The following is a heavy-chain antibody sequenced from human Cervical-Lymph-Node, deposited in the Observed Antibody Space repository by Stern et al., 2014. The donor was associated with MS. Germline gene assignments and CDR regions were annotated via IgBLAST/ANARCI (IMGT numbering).Heavy chain of an antibody. J-gene: IGHJ2*01. Sequence: VQLVQSGVEVKKPGASVKVSCKASGYTFTSSGITWVRQAPGQGLEWMGWINTYNGDTNYAQKLQGRVTMTTDTSTTTAHMEVRSLRYDDTAVYYCARDTAQVASWYFDLWGRGTLVTVS. CDR2: INTYNGDT. CDR3: ARDTAQVASWYFDL. D-gene: IGHD2-21*02. CDR1: GYTFTSSG. V-gene: IGHV1-18*01.